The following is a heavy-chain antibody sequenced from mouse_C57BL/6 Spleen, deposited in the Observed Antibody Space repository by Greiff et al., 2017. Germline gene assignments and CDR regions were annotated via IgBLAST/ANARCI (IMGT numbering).Heavy chain of an antibody. D-gene: IGHD6-2*01. J-gene: IGHJ4*01. Sequence: QVQLKQSGPGLVQPSQSLSITCTVSGFSLTSSGVHWVRQSPGTGLEWLGVIWSGGRTDYNAAFISRLSISKDNSKSQVFFKMTSLQADDTAIYYCARYFLSYFAMDYWGQGTSVTVSS. CDR3: ARYFLSYFAMDY. CDR2: IWSGGRT. CDR1: GFSLTSSG. V-gene: IGHV2-2*01.